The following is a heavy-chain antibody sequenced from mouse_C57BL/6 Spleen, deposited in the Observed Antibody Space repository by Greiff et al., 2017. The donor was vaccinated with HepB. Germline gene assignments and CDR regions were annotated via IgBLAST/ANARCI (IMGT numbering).Heavy chain of an antibody. V-gene: IGHV5-9-1*02. CDR1: GFTFSSYA. CDR2: ISSGGDYI. CDR3: TRGYYYGSSTVFDY. D-gene: IGHD1-1*01. Sequence: EVKLVESGEGLVKPGGSLKLSCAASGFTFSSYAMSWVRQTPEKRLEWVAYISSGGDYIYYADTVKGRFTISRDNARNTLYLQMSSRKSEDKAMYYCTRGYYYGSSTVFDYWGQGTTLTVAS. J-gene: IGHJ2*01.